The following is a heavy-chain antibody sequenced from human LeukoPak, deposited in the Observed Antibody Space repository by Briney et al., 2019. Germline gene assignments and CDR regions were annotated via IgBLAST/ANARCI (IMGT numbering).Heavy chain of an antibody. V-gene: IGHV3-9*01. Sequence: GGSLRLSCAASGFTFDDYAIHWVRQAPGKGLEWVSGISWNSGSIGYADSVKGRFTISRDNAKNSLYLQMNSLRAEDTALYYCAKSEQPDYYYYGMDVWGQGTTVTVSS. CDR3: AKSEQPDYYYYGMDV. D-gene: IGHD6-13*01. CDR2: ISWNSGSI. J-gene: IGHJ6*02. CDR1: GFTFDDYA.